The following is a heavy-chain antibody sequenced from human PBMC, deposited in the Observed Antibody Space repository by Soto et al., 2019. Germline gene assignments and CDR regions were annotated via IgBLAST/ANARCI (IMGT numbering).Heavy chain of an antibody. Sequence: DVQLLESGGGLVQPGGSLRLSCSASGFTFSNYAMSWVRRIPGKGLERVSAISGSGGSTNYEDSVKGRFTISRDNSKSTLYLQMNSLRVDDTAVYYCAKGSPYSGTYFHPWGQGTLVTVSS. CDR2: ISGSGGST. CDR1: GFTFSNYA. CDR3: AKGSPYSGTYFHP. V-gene: IGHV3-23*01. J-gene: IGHJ5*02. D-gene: IGHD1-26*01.